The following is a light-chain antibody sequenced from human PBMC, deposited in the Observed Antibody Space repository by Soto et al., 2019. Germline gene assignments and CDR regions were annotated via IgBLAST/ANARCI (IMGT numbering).Light chain of an antibody. CDR3: QQYNSYPL. V-gene: IGKV1-5*03. J-gene: IGKJ2*01. CDR2: KAS. Sequence: DIQMSKSPSALSASVGDRVTITCRASHSISSWLAWYQQKPGKAPKLLIYKASSLLSGVPSRFSGSGSGTEFTLTISSLQPDDFATYYSQQYNSYPLFGQGTQVDIK. CDR1: HSISSW.